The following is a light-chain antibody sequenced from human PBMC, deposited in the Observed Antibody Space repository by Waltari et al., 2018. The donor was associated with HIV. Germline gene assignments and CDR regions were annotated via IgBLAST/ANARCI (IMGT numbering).Light chain of an antibody. CDR3: QQSYSTPLT. Sequence: DIQMTQSPSSLSASVRDRVTITCRASQSISSYLNWYQQKPGKAPKLLIYAASSLQSGVPSRFRGSGSGTDFTLTISSLQPEDFATYYCQQSYSTPLTFGPGTKVDIK. J-gene: IGKJ3*01. CDR1: QSISSY. CDR2: AAS. V-gene: IGKV1-39*01.